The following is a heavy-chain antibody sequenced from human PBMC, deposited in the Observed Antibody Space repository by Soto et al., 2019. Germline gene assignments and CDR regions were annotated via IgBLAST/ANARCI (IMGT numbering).Heavy chain of an antibody. CDR3: ARDRGPPRYLYYGMDV. V-gene: IGHV3-48*03. CDR1: GXPFSSHE. D-gene: IGHD3-10*01. CDR2: IIVVGSTK. Sequence: PXGSLRLSCVASGXPFSSHEMEWVRRAPGKGLEWVSYIIVVGSTKYYADSVKGRFTISRDNANHSLYRQMNSLRAEDTAVYYRARDRGPPRYLYYGMDVWGQGTTVTVSS. J-gene: IGHJ6*02.